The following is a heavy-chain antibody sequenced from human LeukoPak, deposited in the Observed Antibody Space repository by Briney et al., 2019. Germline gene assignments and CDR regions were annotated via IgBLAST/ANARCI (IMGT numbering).Heavy chain of an antibody. Sequence: GGSLRLSCAASGFTFSSYAMNWVRQAPGRGLEWVSTISGSGGSTYYADSVKGRFTISRDNSKNTLYLQMNSLRAEDTAVYYCARVYYYYYGMDVWGQGATVTVSS. CDR2: ISGSGGST. J-gene: IGHJ6*02. CDR1: GFTFSSYA. CDR3: ARVYYYYYGMDV. V-gene: IGHV3-23*01.